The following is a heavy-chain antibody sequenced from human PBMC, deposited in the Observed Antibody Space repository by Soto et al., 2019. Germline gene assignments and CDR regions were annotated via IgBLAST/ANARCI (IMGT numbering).Heavy chain of an antibody. D-gene: IGHD2-15*01. CDR2: FDPEDGET. Sequence: GASGKVSCKVSGYTLTELSMHWVRQAPGKGLEWMGGFDPEDGETIYAQKFQGRVTMTEDTSTDTAYMELSSLRSEDTAVYYCATWKYCSGGSCYSPRPFDIWGQGTMVTVSS. V-gene: IGHV1-24*01. CDR1: GYTLTELS. J-gene: IGHJ3*02. CDR3: ATWKYCSGGSCYSPRPFDI.